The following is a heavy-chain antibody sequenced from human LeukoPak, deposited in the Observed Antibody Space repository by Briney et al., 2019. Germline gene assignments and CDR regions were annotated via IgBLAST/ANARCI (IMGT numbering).Heavy chain of an antibody. V-gene: IGHV3-11*01. D-gene: IGHD3-22*01. CDR1: GFTFSDYY. J-gene: IGHJ4*02. CDR2: ISRSGSDM. Sequence: GGSLRLSCAASGFTFSDYYMSWIRQAPGKGLEWVSYISRSGSDMYYSDSVKGRFTISRDNAKNSLSLQMNSPTAEDTAVYYCARDYFDTSGSIDCWGQGTLVTVSS. CDR3: ARDYFDTSGSIDC.